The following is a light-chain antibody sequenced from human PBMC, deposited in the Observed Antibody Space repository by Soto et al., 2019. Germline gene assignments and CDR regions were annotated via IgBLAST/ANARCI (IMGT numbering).Light chain of an antibody. Sequence: QSVLTQPPSASGAPGQRVTISCSGSKSNIGNNTVNWYQQFPGMAPRLFIRKSNQRPSGVPDRFSGSKSGTSASLAIRGLQSEDEPEYHCEAGYDSDNGFVFGTGTKVTGL. CDR1: KSNIGNNT. CDR3: EAGYDSDNGFV. J-gene: IGLJ1*01. V-gene: IGLV1-44*01. CDR2: KSN.